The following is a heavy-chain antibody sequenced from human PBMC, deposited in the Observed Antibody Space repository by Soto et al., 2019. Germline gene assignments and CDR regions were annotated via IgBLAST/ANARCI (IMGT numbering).Heavy chain of an antibody. Sequence: SETLSLTCAVYGGTLSGYYWSWIRQPPGKGLEWIGEINHSGSTNYNPSLKSRVTISVDTSKNQVSLKLSSVTAADTAVYYCARGGMYVDILSTRPGGYFDYCGQGSLVTVSA. CDR1: GGTLSGYY. J-gene: IGHJ4*02. CDR3: ARGGMYVDILSTRPGGYFDY. V-gene: IGHV4-34*01. CDR2: INHSGST. D-gene: IGHD5-12*01.